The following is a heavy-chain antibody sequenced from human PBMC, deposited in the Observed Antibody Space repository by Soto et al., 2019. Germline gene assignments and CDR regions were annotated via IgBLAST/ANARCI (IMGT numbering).Heavy chain of an antibody. Sequence: PSETLSLTCAVYGGSFSGYYWSWIRQPPGKGLEWIGEINHSGSTNYNPSLKSRVTISVDTSENQFSLKLSSVTAADTAVYYCARDGIGGTTFRGYLDYWGQGNLVTVSS. CDR3: ARDGIGGTTFRGYLDY. CDR2: INHSGST. CDR1: GGSFSGYY. J-gene: IGHJ4*02. V-gene: IGHV4-34*01. D-gene: IGHD2-15*01.